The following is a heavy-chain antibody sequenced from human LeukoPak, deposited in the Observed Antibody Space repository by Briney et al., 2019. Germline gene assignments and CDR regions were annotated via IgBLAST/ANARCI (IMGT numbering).Heavy chain of an antibody. D-gene: IGHD6-19*01. CDR1: GYTFTDYY. CDR2: MDPKSGET. Sequence: ASVKVSCKASGYTFTDYYIHWVRQAPGQGLEWMGWMDPKSGETNYAQKFQGRVTMTRDTSISTAYMELNRLRSDDTAVYYCARDVEYSSERFNFWGQGTLVTVSS. CDR3: ARDVEYSSERFNF. V-gene: IGHV1-2*02. J-gene: IGHJ4*02.